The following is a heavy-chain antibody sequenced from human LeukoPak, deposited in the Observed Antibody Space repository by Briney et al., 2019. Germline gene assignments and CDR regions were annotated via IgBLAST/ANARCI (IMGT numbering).Heavy chain of an antibody. Sequence: GGSLRLSCVASGFTFSNYGIHWVRQAPGKGLEWVAFIRSDGSNKYYADSVKGRFTISRDNSKNTLYLQMNSLRAEDTAVYYCAKDLAVAGTSSPDYWGQGTLVTVSS. D-gene: IGHD6-19*01. J-gene: IGHJ4*02. CDR2: IRSDGSNK. CDR1: GFTFSNYG. V-gene: IGHV3-30*02. CDR3: AKDLAVAGTSSPDY.